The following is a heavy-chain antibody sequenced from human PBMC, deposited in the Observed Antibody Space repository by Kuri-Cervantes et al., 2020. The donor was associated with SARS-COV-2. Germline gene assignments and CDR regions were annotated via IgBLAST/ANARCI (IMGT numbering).Heavy chain of an antibody. CDR2: INHSGSA. CDR3: ARVGRAGPFDY. V-gene: IGHV4-34*01. D-gene: IGHD6-13*01. Sequence: SETLSLTCAVYGGSFSNFYWSWIRQPPGKGLEWIGEINHSGSANYNPSLKSRVTISVDKSKNQLSLMLSSVTAADTAVYYCARVGRAGPFDYWGQGTLVTVSS. J-gene: IGHJ4*02. CDR1: GGSFSNFY.